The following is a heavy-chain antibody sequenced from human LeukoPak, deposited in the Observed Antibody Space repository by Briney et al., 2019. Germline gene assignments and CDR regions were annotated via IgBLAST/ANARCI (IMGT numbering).Heavy chain of an antibody. D-gene: IGHD5-18*01. CDR3: ARTTEGGYTYNYFYYYMDV. J-gene: IGHJ6*03. Sequence: SETLSLTCTVSAGSISSGSYYWSWIRQPPGKGLEWIGYIYYSGSTNYNPSLKSRISISVDTSKNQFSLKLSSVTAADTAVYYCARTTEGGYTYNYFYYYMDVWGKGTTVTISS. CDR2: IYYSGST. CDR1: AGSISSGSYY. V-gene: IGHV4-61*01.